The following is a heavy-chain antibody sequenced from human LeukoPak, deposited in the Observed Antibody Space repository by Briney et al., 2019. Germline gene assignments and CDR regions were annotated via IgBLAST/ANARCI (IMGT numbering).Heavy chain of an antibody. Sequence: GGSLRLSCAASGFTFSSYAMTWVRQAPGKGLEWVSTISGNGESTYFGDSVKGRFSISRDPSKNTLHLQMNSLRVEDTAVYFCAKNGNDHRRGRYFQHWGQGTLVTVSS. CDR3: AKNGNDHRRGRYFQH. J-gene: IGHJ1*01. V-gene: IGHV3-23*01. CDR2: ISGNGEST. CDR1: GFTFSSYA. D-gene: IGHD6-19*01.